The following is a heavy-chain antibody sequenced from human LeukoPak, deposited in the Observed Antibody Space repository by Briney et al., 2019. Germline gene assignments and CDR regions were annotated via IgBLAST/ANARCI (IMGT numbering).Heavy chain of an antibody. CDR2: IGGSSGTI. D-gene: IGHD3-3*01. J-gene: IGHJ4*02. CDR1: GFTFSTSG. Sequence: GGSLRLSCAASGFTFSTSGMNWVRQAPGKGLEWVSYIGGSSGTIYYADSMKGRFTISRDNAKNSLYLQMNSLRAEDTAVYYCAKDQGIFGVVISYFDYWGQGTLVTVSS. CDR3: AKDQGIFGVVISYFDY. V-gene: IGHV3-48*04.